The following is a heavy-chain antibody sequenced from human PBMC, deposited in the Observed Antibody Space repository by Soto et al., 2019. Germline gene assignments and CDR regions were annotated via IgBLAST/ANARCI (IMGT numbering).Heavy chain of an antibody. CDR1: GFSFSDYS. J-gene: IGHJ4*02. Sequence: GGSLRLSCAASGFSFSDYSMNWVRQAPGKGLEWVSFIDLSGTTTYYRDSVKGRFTISRDNSKNSLYLQMNSLRTEDTALYYCAKDIKFYYDSSGPRVTYFDYWGQGTLVTVSS. D-gene: IGHD3-22*01. CDR3: AKDIKFYYDSSGPRVTYFDY. CDR2: IDLSGTTT. V-gene: IGHV3-43*02.